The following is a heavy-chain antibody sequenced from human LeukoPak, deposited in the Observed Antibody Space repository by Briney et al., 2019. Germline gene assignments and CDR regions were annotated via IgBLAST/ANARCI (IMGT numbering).Heavy chain of an antibody. CDR2: LYPGDSDT. Sequence: GESLKISCKGSGYSFTSYWIGWVRQMHGKGLEWMGILYPGDSDTRYSPSFQGQVTISADKSISTAYLQWSSLKATDTAMYYCARSGYSYGYGFDYWGQGTLVTVSS. CDR3: ARSGYSYGYGFDY. V-gene: IGHV5-51*01. CDR1: GYSFTSYW. D-gene: IGHD5-18*01. J-gene: IGHJ4*02.